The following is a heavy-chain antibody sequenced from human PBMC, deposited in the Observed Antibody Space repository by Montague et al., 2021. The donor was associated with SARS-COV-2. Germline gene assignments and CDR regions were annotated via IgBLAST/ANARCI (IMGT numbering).Heavy chain of an antibody. CDR1: GFTFSSYS. CDR3: ARARAYCGGDCYWGGAFDI. Sequence: SLRLSCAASGFTFSSYSMNWVRQAPGKGLEWVSVIYSGGSTYYADSVKGRFTISGDNSKNTLYLQMNSLRAEDTAVYYRARARAYCGGDCYWGGAFDIWGQGTMVTVSS. CDR2: IYSGGST. J-gene: IGHJ3*02. D-gene: IGHD2-21*02. V-gene: IGHV3-66*01.